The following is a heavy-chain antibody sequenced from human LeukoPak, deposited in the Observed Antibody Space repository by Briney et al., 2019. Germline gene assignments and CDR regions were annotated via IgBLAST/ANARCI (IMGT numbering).Heavy chain of an antibody. CDR1: GFTFSSYE. CDR2: ISSSGSTI. J-gene: IGHJ4*02. D-gene: IGHD3-10*01. Sequence: GGSLRLSCAASGFTFSSYEMNWVRQAPGKGLEWVSYISSSGSTIYYADSVKGRFTISRDNAKNSLYLQMNSLRAEDTAVYYCARASYYYGSGSYQAFDYWGQGTLVTVSS. CDR3: ARASYYYGSGSYQAFDY. V-gene: IGHV3-48*03.